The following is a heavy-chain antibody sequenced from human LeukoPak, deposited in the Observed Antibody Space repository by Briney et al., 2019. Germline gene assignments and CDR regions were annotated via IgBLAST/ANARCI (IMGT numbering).Heavy chain of an antibody. Sequence: PSETLSLTCTVSGGSISSYYWSWIRQPPGKGLEWIGYIYYSGSTNYNPSLKSRVTISVDTSKNQFSLKLSSVTAADTAVYYCARDGGNRGLSFDYWGQGTLVTVS. CDR1: GGSISSYY. V-gene: IGHV4-59*01. J-gene: IGHJ4*02. CDR2: IYYSGST. D-gene: IGHD4-23*01. CDR3: ARDGGNRGLSFDY.